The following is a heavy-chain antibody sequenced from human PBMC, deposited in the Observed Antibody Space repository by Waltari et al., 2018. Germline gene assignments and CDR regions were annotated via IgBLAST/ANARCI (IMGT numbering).Heavy chain of an antibody. V-gene: IGHV3-74*01. Sequence: EVHLVESGGGLVRPGGSLRLSCAASGFTFSSFWMHWVRQAPGKGPQGVAGMSGDGAGTHYVDTVRCRFTISRDNSNNMVYLQMNSLSDDDTATYFCARASISRDTGNTFDSWGQGNLVTVSS. D-gene: IGHD5-18*01. CDR3: ARASISRDTGNTFDS. CDR2: MSGDGAGT. J-gene: IGHJ4*02. CDR1: GFTFSSFW.